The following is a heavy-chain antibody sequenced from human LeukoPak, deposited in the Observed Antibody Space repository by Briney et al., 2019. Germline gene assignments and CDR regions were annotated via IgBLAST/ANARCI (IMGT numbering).Heavy chain of an antibody. CDR1: GFSFTVFG. J-gene: IGHJ6*03. Sequence: GGSLCLSCAASGFSFTVFGMNSVRQAPGKGLEWILYIGSSGSAGGNIYYAVSVKGRFTVSRDNAKDSLFLQMNSLQDADTAVYYCARAPTPYFTYYMDVWGKGTTVTVSS. CDR2: IGSSGSAGGNI. CDR3: ARAPTPYFTYYMDV. D-gene: IGHD2-21*01. V-gene: IGHV3-48*02.